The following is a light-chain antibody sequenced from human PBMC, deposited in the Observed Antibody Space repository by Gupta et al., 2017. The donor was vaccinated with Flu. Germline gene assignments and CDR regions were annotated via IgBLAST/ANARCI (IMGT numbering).Light chain of an antibody. CDR3: QHEDSSPFT. J-gene: IGKJ3*01. CDR2: TAS. CDR1: QGISTY. V-gene: IGKV1-8*01. Sequence: PSSFSASTGDRVTITCRASQGISTYLAWFQQKPWKAPKLLIYTASTLQSGVPSRFSGSGSGTDFTLTISCLQSEDFATYYCQHEDSSPFTFGHGTKVDIK.